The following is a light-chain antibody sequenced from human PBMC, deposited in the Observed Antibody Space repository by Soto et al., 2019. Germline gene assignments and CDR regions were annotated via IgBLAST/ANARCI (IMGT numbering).Light chain of an antibody. V-gene: IGKV3-15*01. Sequence: EIVLTQSPASLSLSPGERATLSCRASQSVDSYLVRYQQKPGQAPRLLIHGASTRATGIPARFSGSGSGTDFTLTINSLQAEDVAVYYCQQYYSTPWTFGQGTKVDIK. J-gene: IGKJ1*01. CDR2: GAS. CDR3: QQYYSTPWT. CDR1: QSVDSY.